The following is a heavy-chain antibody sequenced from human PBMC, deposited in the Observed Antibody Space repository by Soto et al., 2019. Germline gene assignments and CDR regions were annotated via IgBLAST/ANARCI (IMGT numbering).Heavy chain of an antibody. CDR3: ARSPPRTYCSSTSCYLSPYFDY. J-gene: IGHJ4*02. CDR1: GYTFTSYG. CDR2: ISAYNGNT. V-gene: IGHV1-18*04. Sequence: ASVKVSCKASGYTFTSYGISWVRQAPGQGLEWMGWISAYNGNTNYAQKLQGRVTMTTDTSTSTAYMELRSLRSDVTAVYYCARSPPRTYCSSTSCYLSPYFDYWGQGTLVTVSS. D-gene: IGHD2-2*01.